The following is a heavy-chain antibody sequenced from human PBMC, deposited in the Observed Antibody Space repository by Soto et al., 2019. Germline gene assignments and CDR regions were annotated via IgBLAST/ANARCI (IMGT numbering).Heavy chain of an antibody. J-gene: IGHJ4*02. V-gene: IGHV1-69*13. CDR3: ARAPGGITGSPFDC. D-gene: IGHD1-20*01. CDR1: GGTFSSYA. Sequence: GASVKVSCKASGGTFSSYAISWVRQAPGQGLEWMGGIIPIFCTANYAQKFQGRVTITADEYTSTAYMELSRERTEDTAVYYCARAPGGITGSPFDCWGQGTLVTVSS. CDR2: IIPIFCTA.